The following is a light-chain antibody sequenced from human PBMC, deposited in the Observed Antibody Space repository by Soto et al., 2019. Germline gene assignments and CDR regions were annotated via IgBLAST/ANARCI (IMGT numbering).Light chain of an antibody. Sequence: DIQMTQSPSTLSASVGDRVTITCRASQSISSYLNWYQQKPGKAPKLLIYAASSLQSGVPSRFSGSGSGTDFTLTISSLQPEDFATYDCQQSYSTPRTVGQGTKGDIK. V-gene: IGKV1-39*01. CDR1: QSISSY. CDR3: QQSYSTPRT. CDR2: AAS. J-gene: IGKJ1*01.